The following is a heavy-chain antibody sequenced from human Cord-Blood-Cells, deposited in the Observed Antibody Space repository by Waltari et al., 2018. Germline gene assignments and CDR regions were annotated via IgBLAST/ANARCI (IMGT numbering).Heavy chain of an antibody. D-gene: IGHD3-10*01. CDR2: IIPIFGTA. Sequence: QVQLVQSGAEVKKAGSSVKVSCKASGGTFSSYAISWVRQAPGQGLEWMGGIIPIFGTANYAQKFQGRVTTTADESTSTAYMELSSLRSEDTAVYYCASPYYYGSGSYYFDYWGQGTLVTVSS. CDR1: GGTFSSYA. CDR3: ASPYYYGSGSYYFDY. J-gene: IGHJ4*02. V-gene: IGHV1-69*01.